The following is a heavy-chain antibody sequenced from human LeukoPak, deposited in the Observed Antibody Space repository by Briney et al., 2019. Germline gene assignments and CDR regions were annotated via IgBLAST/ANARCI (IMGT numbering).Heavy chain of an antibody. CDR3: AKGRSGSGYSPLDY. CDR1: GFTFSSYA. CDR2: FSGSGGST. J-gene: IGHJ4*02. D-gene: IGHD3-22*01. Sequence: PGGSLRLSCAAPGFTFSSYAMSWVRQAPGKGLEWVSAFSGSGGSTYYADSVQGRFTISRDNSKSTLYLQMNSLRAEDTAVYYCAKGRSGSGYSPLDYWGQGTLVTVSS. V-gene: IGHV3-23*01.